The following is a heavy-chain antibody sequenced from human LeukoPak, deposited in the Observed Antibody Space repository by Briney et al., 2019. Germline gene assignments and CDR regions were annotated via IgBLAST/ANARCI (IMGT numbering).Heavy chain of an antibody. D-gene: IGHD2-15*01. Sequence: PEGSLRLSCAASGFTFDDYAMHWVRQAPGKGLEWISGISWNSGSIGYADSVKGRFTISRDNAKNSLYLQMNSLRAEDMALYYCAKDTSVVFDAFDIWGQGTMVTVSS. J-gene: IGHJ3*02. CDR3: AKDTSVVFDAFDI. V-gene: IGHV3-9*03. CDR2: ISWNSGSI. CDR1: GFTFDDYA.